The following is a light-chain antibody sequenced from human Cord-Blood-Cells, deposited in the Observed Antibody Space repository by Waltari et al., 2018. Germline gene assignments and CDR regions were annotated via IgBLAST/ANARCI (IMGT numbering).Light chain of an antibody. CDR3: SSYTSSSTRVV. CDR2: EVS. Sequence: QSALTQPASVSGSPGQSITISCTGTSSHVGGYHYLSWYQQHPGKAPKLMIYEVSNRPSGVSNRFSGSKSGNTASLTISGLQAEDEADYYCSSYTSSSTRVVFGGGTKLTVL. J-gene: IGLJ2*01. V-gene: IGLV2-14*01. CDR1: SSHVGGYHY.